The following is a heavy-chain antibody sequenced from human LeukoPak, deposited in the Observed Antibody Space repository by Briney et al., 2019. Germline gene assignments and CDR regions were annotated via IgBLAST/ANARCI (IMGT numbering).Heavy chain of an antibody. CDR1: GYTFTSYG. D-gene: IGHD2/OR15-2a*01. CDR3: ARHKEVGDYYYFDY. Sequence: ALVKVSCKASGYTFTSYGISWVRQAPGQGLEWMGIINPSGGSTSYTQKFQGRVTMTRDTSTTTVYMELSSLRSQDTAVYYCARHKEVGDYYYFDYWGQGTLVTVSS. J-gene: IGHJ4*02. V-gene: IGHV1-46*01. CDR2: INPSGGST.